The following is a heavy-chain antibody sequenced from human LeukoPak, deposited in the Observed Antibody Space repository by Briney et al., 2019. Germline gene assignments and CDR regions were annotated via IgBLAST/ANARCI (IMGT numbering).Heavy chain of an antibody. Sequence: GASVKVSCKASGYTFTSYGISWVRQAPGQGLEWMGWISAYNGNTNYAQKFQGRVTMTRDTSISTAYMELSRLRSDDTAVYYCARDLSPNLWLGDYYYYYMDVWGKGTTVTVSS. CDR3: ARDLSPNLWLGDYYYYYMDV. CDR2: ISAYNGNT. CDR1: GYTFTSYG. J-gene: IGHJ6*03. D-gene: IGHD3-10*01. V-gene: IGHV1-18*01.